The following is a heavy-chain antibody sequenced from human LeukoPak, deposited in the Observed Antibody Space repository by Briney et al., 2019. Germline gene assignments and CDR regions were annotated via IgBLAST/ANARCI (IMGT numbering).Heavy chain of an antibody. CDR2: INPNSGGT. Sequence: ASVKVSCKASGYTFTGYYMHWVRQAPGQGLEWMGWINPNSGGTNYAQKFQGRVTMTRDTSISTAYMELSRLRSDDTAVYYCARARGSGSYYGHDYYYYYYMDVWGQGTTVTVSS. V-gene: IGHV1-2*02. CDR3: ARARGSGSYYGHDYYYYYYMDV. J-gene: IGHJ6*03. CDR1: GYTFTGYY. D-gene: IGHD3-10*01.